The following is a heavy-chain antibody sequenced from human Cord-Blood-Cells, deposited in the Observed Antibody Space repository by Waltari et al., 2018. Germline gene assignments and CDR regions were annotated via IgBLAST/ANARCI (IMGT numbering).Heavy chain of an antibody. CDR2: MRSTANSYAT. D-gene: IGHD5-12*01. CDR1: GFPFSGSA. CDR3: TSVYSGYAPY. J-gene: IGHJ4*02. Sequence: EVQLVESGGGLVQPGGSLKLSCAASGFPFSGSAMHWVRQASGKGLAWVGRMRSTANSYATAYAASVKGRFTISRDDSKNTAYLQMNSLKTEDTAVYYCTSVYSGYAPYWGQGTLVTVSS. V-gene: IGHV3-73*02.